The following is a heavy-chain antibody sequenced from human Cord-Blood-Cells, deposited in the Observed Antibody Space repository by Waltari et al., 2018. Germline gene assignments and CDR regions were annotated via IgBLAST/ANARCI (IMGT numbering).Heavy chain of an antibody. D-gene: IGHD6-13*01. J-gene: IGHJ2*01. CDR3: ARREVNSSSWTVDL. CDR2: INHSGST. V-gene: IGHV4-34*01. CDR1: GGSFSGYY. Sequence: QVQLQQWGAGLLKPSETLSLTCAVYGGSFSGYYWSWIRQPPGKGLEWIGEINHSGSTNSNPSLQSRVTISGDTSKNQFSLKLSCVTAADTAVYYCARREVNSSSWTVDLWGRGTLVTVSS.